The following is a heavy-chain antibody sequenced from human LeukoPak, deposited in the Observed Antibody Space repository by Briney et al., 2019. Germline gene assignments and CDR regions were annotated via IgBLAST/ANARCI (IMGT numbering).Heavy chain of an antibody. Sequence: GESLKISCKGSGYSFTSYWITWVRQMPGKGLEWMGRIDPSDSYNNYSPSFQGHVTISADKSVSTAYLQWSSLKASDTAIYYCARRSYEYYGSGSSFDYWGQGTLVTVSS. CDR1: GYSFTSYW. CDR3: ARRSYEYYGSGSSFDY. V-gene: IGHV5-10-1*01. J-gene: IGHJ4*02. CDR2: IDPSDSYN. D-gene: IGHD3-10*01.